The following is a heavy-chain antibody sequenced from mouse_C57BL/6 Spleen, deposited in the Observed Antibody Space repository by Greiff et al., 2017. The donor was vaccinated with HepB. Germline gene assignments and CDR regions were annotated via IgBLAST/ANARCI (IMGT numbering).Heavy chain of an antibody. V-gene: IGHV5-17*01. CDR1: GFTFSDYG. J-gene: IGHJ2*01. CDR3: ANLLDY. CDR2: ISSGSSTI. Sequence: EVKLMESGGGLVKPGGSLKLSCAASGFTFSDYGMHWVRQAPEKGLEWVAYISSGSSTIYYADTVKGRFTIYRDNAKNTLFLQMTSLRSEVTAMYYCANLLDYWGQGTTLTVSS.